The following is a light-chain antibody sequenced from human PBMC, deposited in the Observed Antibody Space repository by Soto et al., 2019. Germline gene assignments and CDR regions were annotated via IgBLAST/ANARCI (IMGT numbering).Light chain of an antibody. J-gene: IGKJ2*01. Sequence: EILLTQSPATLSVSPGDRATLSCRASQSFRSSLAWYQHKPGQAPRLLIYGASTRAAGVPARFSGSGSGTEFTLTISSLQSEDSAVYYCQQYDKWPPYTFGQGTKLEIK. CDR2: GAS. CDR3: QQYDKWPPYT. V-gene: IGKV3-15*01. CDR1: QSFRSS.